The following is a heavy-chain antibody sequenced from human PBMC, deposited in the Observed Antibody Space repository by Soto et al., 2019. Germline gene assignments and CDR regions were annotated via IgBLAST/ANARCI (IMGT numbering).Heavy chain of an antibody. CDR2: INPSGGST. CDR3: ARGGRYYYDSSGSPAPDY. V-gene: IGHV1-46*01. D-gene: IGHD3-22*01. Sequence: ASVKVSCKASGYTFTSYYMHWVRQAPGQGLEWMGIINPSGGSTSYAQKFQGRVTMTRDTSTSTVYMELSSLRSEDTAVYYCARGGRYYYDSSGSPAPDYWGQGTLVTVSS. J-gene: IGHJ4*02. CDR1: GYTFTSYY.